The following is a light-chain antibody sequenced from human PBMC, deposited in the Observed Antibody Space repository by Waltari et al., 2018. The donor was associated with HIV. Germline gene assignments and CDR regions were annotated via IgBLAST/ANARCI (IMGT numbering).Light chain of an antibody. CDR3: VLYMGSGIWV. CDR2: STN. J-gene: IGLJ3*02. V-gene: IGLV8-61*01. CDR1: SGSASTSYY. Sequence: QTVVTQEPSFSVSPGGTVTLTCGLSSGSASTSYYPSWYQQTPGQAPRTLNYSTNTRSSGVPDRFSGSILGNKAALTITGAQADDESDYYCVLYMGSGIWVFGGGTKLTVL.